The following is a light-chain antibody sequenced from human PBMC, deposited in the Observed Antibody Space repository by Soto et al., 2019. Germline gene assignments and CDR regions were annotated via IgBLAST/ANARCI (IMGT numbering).Light chain of an antibody. CDR3: SSYTGSNTLEV. J-gene: IGLJ1*01. CDR1: SSDVGGYNY. V-gene: IGLV2-14*03. CDR2: DVT. Sequence: LTQPASVSGSPGQSITISCTGTSSDVGGYNYVSWYQQHPGKAPKLMIYDVTNRPSGVSNRFSGSKSGNTASLTISGIQADDEADYYCSSYTGSNTLEVFGTGTKVTVL.